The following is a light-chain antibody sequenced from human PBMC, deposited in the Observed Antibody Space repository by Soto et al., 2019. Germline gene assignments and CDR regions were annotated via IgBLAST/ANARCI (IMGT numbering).Light chain of an antibody. CDR3: LQYSTWPPLYT. CDR1: QSVSSY. J-gene: IGKJ2*01. Sequence: EIVMTQSPATLSVSLGERVTLSCRASQSVSSYLAWYQQKPGQAPRLLISDASTRATDIPDRFSGSGSGTDFTVTISSLQSTYLAVYYCLQYSTWPPLYTFGQGTKLEIK. CDR2: DAS. V-gene: IGKV3-15*01.